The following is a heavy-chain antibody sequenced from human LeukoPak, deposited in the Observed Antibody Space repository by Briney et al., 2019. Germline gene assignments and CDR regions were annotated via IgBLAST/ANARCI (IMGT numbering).Heavy chain of an antibody. J-gene: IGHJ6*03. V-gene: IGHV4-30-2*01. CDR2: IYHSGST. D-gene: IGHD2-15*01. Sequence: NPSETLSLTCAVSGGSISSGGYSRSWIRQPPGKGLEWIGYIYHSGSTYYNPSLKSRVTISVDRSKNQFSLKLSSVTAADTAVYYCARETYSGYYYYMDVWGKGTTVTVSS. CDR3: ARETYSGYYYYMDV. CDR1: GGSISSGGYS.